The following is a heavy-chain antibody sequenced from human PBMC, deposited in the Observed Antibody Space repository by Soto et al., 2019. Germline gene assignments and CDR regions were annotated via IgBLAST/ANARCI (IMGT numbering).Heavy chain of an antibody. CDR2: ITGSGDST. J-gene: IGHJ4*02. CDR3: AKVPTSNYYGSSGYYAMLFDS. Sequence: PGGSLRLSCAASGFSFSSYAMSWVRQAPGKGLGWVSSITGSGDSTHYADSVKGRFTISRDNSKDTLYLQMNSLTVEDTAVYYCAKVPTSNYYGSSGYYAMLFDSWGQGTLVTVSS. V-gene: IGHV3-23*01. D-gene: IGHD3-22*01. CDR1: GFSFSSYA.